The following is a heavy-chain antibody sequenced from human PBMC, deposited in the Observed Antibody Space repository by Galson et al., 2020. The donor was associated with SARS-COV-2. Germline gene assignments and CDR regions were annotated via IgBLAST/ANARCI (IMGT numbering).Heavy chain of an antibody. D-gene: IGHD5-18*01. CDR1: GDSVSSSYYY. Sequence: SETLSLTCSVSGDSVSSSYYYWGWIRQAPGKGLEWIGSVYYSGTTYYNPSLKSRVTVSVDTSNNQISLKVTSVTATDTAVYYCARHPSGINYGYEGGWFDPWGQGTLVTVSS. CDR2: VYYSGTT. CDR3: ARHPSGINYGYEGGWFDP. V-gene: IGHV4-39*01. J-gene: IGHJ5*02.